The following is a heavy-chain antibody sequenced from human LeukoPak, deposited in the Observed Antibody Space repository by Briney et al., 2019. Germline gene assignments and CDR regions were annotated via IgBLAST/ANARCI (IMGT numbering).Heavy chain of an antibody. CDR3: AKDLTTTVTTAIDC. CDR2: MPYDGTNK. V-gene: IGHV3-30*02. J-gene: IGHJ4*02. Sequence: GGSLRLSCAASGFTFSSYGMHWVRQAPGKGLEWVALMPYDGTNKYYADSVKGRFTISRDNSKNTLYLQMNSLRAEDTAVYYCAKDLTTTVTTAIDCWGQGTLVTVSS. D-gene: IGHD4-17*01. CDR1: GFTFSSYG.